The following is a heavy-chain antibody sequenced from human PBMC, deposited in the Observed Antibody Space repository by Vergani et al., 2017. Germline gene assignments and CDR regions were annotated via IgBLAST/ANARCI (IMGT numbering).Heavy chain of an antibody. J-gene: IGHJ4*02. CDR2: IYYSGST. D-gene: IGHD3-22*01. V-gene: IGHV4-39*07. CDR1: GGSISSSSYY. Sequence: QLQLQESGPGLVKPSETLSLTCTVSGGSISSSSYYWGWIRQPPGKGLEWIGSIYYSGSTYYNPSLKSRVTISVETSKNQFSLKLSSVTAADTAVYYCAREQYYYDSSGYRNFDYWGQGTLVTVSS. CDR3: AREQYYYDSSGYRNFDY.